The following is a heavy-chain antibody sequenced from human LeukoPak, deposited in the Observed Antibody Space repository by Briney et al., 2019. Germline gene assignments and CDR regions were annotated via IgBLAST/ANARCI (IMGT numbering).Heavy chain of an antibody. CDR1: GDSFSGYY. Sequence: PSETLSLSCAVYGDSFSGYYLSGIRQPPGKGLEWIGEINHSGRTNYNPSLKSRVTISVETSKSQFSLKLSSVTAADTAVYYCARGSYYYGWGSHFDYWGQGTLVTVSS. CDR3: ARGSYYYGWGSHFDY. V-gene: IGHV4-34*01. D-gene: IGHD3-10*01. J-gene: IGHJ4*02. CDR2: INHSGRT.